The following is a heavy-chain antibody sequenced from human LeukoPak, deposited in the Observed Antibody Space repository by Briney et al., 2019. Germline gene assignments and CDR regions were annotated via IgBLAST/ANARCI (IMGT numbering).Heavy chain of an antibody. V-gene: IGHV4-4*07. J-gene: IGHJ6*03. CDR3: ARDDDSFGSTYYYYMDV. D-gene: IGHD5-18*01. CDR2: LYTSGST. CDR1: GGSMSSYY. Sequence: SETLSLTCTVSGGSMSSYYWSWIRQPAGKGLEWIGRLYTSGSTNYNPSLKSRVTMSVDTSKNQFSLKLSSVTAAVTAVYYCARDDDSFGSTYYYYMDVWGKGTTVTVSS.